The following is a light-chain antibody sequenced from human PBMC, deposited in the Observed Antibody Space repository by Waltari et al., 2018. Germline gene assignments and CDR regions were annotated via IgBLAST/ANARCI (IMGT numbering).Light chain of an antibody. CDR2: GAS. J-gene: IGKJ2*01. V-gene: IGKV3-15*01. CDR1: QSVSYN. CDR3: QQDSDWPT. Sequence: EVKMTPSPGTLSVSPGERATRPCRASQSVSYNLAWYQQKPGQAPRLLSYGASTRATGSPVRFSGSGSETEFTLTSNSLQPEDFAVYYCQQDSDWPTFGQGTKLEIK.